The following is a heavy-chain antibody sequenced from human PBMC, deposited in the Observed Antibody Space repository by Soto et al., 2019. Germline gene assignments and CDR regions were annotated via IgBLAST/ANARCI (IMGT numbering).Heavy chain of an antibody. CDR2: ISWNSGSI. J-gene: IGHJ5*02. CDR3: AKDSYGSGKRGWFDP. Sequence: DVQLVESGGGLVQPGRSLRLSCAASGFTFDDYAMHWVRQAPGKGLEWVSGISWNSGSIGYADSVKGRFTISRDNAKNSLYLQMNSLRAEDTALYYCAKDSYGSGKRGWFDPWGQGTLVTVSS. V-gene: IGHV3-9*01. CDR1: GFTFDDYA. D-gene: IGHD3-10*01.